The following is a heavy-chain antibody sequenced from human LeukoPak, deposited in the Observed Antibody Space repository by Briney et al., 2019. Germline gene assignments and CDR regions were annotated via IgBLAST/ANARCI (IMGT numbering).Heavy chain of an antibody. V-gene: IGHV4-31*03. Sequence: SETLSLTCTVSGGSISSGGYYWSWIRQHPGKGLEWIGYIYYSGSTYYNPSLKSRVTISVDTSKNQFSLKLSSVTAADTAVYYCARDQKAYYDFWSGYPPPTGWFDPWGQGTLVIVSS. CDR1: GGSISSGGYY. D-gene: IGHD3-3*01. CDR2: IYYSGST. J-gene: IGHJ5*02. CDR3: ARDQKAYYDFWSGYPPPTGWFDP.